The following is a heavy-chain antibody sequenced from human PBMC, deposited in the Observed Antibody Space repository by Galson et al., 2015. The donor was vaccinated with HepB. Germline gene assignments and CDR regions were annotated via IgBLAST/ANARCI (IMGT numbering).Heavy chain of an antibody. Sequence: SLRLSCAASGFTFDDYAMHWVRQAPGKGLEWVSGITWNSHNIDYADSVKGRFSISRDNAKNYLHLQMNSLRAEDTAFYYCARGYYASGAYFYFDLWGRGTLLTVSS. J-gene: IGHJ2*01. CDR2: ITWNSHNI. V-gene: IGHV3-9*01. CDR3: ARGYYASGAYFYFDL. D-gene: IGHD3-10*01. CDR1: GFTFDDYA.